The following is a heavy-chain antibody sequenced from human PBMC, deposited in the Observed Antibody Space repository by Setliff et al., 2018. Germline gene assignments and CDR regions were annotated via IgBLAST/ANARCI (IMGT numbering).Heavy chain of an antibody. Sequence: PGESLKNSCKGSGYRFTSNWIGWVRQMPGKGLEWVGVIYPGDSDTRYNPSFRGQVTISADKSINTAYLQWSSLKASDTAMYYCARSRSDFWSGYFNWFDPWGQGTLVTVSS. CDR3: ARSRSDFWSGYFNWFDP. CDR1: GYRFTSNW. V-gene: IGHV5-51*01. D-gene: IGHD3-3*01. J-gene: IGHJ5*02. CDR2: IYPGDSDT.